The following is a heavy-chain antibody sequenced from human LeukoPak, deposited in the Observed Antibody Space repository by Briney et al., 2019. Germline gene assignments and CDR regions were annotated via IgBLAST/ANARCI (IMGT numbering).Heavy chain of an antibody. CDR1: GFTFSIYG. V-gene: IGHV3-23*01. J-gene: IGHJ4*02. CDR2: ISDSGAIT. Sequence: PGGSLRLSCAASGFTFSIYGMNWVRQAPGKGLEWVSGISDSGAITNYADSVKGRFTISRDNSKNTLYLQMHSLRPEDTAIYCCAKLRAARPGYWGQGTLVTVSS. D-gene: IGHD6-6*01. CDR3: AKLRAARPGY.